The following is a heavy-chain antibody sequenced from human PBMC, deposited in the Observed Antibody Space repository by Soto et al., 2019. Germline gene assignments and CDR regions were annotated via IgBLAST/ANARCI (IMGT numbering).Heavy chain of an antibody. CDR1: GLIFSRSG. CDR3: ARDKGVTCLDD. V-gene: IGHV3-33*01. CDR2: IWSDGSKD. Sequence: QLQLVESGGGVVQPGGSLRLSCAASGLIFSRSGMHWVRQAPGKGLEWVAMIWSDGSKDYYADSVRGRFTISRDDSKSMLYLQTGSLTADDTAVYYCARDKGVTCLDDWGQGTLVTVSS. D-gene: IGHD3-16*02. J-gene: IGHJ4*02.